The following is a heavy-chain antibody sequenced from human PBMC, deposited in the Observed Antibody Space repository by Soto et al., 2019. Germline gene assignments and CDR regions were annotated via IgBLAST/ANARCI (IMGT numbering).Heavy chain of an antibody. J-gene: IGHJ4*02. CDR3: ARQWCWNSGGSCYGDS. Sequence: PSETLSLTCNVSGGSISSSYYYWGWIRQPPGKGLEWIGSIYFSGSTYYKPSLKSRATMSVDTSKNQFSLKLTSVTAADTAVYYCARQWCWNSGGSCYGDSWGRGTLVTVSS. CDR2: IYFSGST. CDR1: GGSISSSYYY. V-gene: IGHV4-39*01. D-gene: IGHD2-15*01.